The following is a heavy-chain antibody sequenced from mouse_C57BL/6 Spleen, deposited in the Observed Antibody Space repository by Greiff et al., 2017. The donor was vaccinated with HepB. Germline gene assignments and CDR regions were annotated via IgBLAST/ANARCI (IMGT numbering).Heavy chain of an antibody. CDR3: ARGSYGYYFDY. J-gene: IGHJ2*01. D-gene: IGHD2-2*01. CDR2: INYDGSST. V-gene: IGHV5-16*01. CDR1: GFTFSDYY. Sequence: EVKLMESEGGLVQPGSSMKLSCTASGFTFSDYYMAWVRQVPEKGLEWVANINYDGSSTYYLDSLKSRFIISRDNAKNILYLQMSSLKSEDTATYYCARGSYGYYFDYWGQGTTLTVSS.